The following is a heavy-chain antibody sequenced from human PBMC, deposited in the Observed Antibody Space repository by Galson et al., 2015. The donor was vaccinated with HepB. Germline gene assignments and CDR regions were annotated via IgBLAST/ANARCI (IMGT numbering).Heavy chain of an antibody. CDR2: ISYDGSNK. Sequence: SLRLSCAASGFTFSSYAMHWVRQAPGKGLEWVAVISYDGSNKYYADSVKGRFTISRDNSKNTLYLQMNSLRAEDTAVYYCARAQFYYGSGTDPDAFDIWGQGTMVTVSS. J-gene: IGHJ3*02. CDR1: GFTFSSYA. CDR3: ARAQFYYGSGTDPDAFDI. V-gene: IGHV3-30-3*01. D-gene: IGHD3-10*01.